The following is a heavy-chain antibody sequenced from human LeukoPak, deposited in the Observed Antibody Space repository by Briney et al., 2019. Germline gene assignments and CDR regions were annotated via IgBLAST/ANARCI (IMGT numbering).Heavy chain of an antibody. Sequence: GGSLRLSCAASGFTFSSYAMSWVRQAPGKGLEWVSAISGSGGSTYYADSVKGRFTISRDNSKNTLYLQMNSLRAEDTAVYYCARGPGFTIFGGDAFDIWGQGTMVTVSS. J-gene: IGHJ3*02. CDR3: ARGPGFTIFGGDAFDI. D-gene: IGHD3-3*01. V-gene: IGHV3-23*01. CDR1: GFTFSSYA. CDR2: ISGSGGST.